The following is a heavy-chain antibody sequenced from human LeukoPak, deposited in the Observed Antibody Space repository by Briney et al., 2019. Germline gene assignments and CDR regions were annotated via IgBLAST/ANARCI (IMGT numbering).Heavy chain of an antibody. J-gene: IGHJ4*02. CDR3: ASYSSRGYNY. V-gene: IGHV5-51*01. Sequence: GESLKISCQASGYRFTNYWIGWVRQMPGKGLEWMGIIYPGDSDTRYSPSFQGQVTISADKSISTAYLQWSSLKASDTAMYYCASYSSRGYNYWGQGTLVTASS. D-gene: IGHD6-13*01. CDR2: IYPGDSDT. CDR1: GYRFTNYW.